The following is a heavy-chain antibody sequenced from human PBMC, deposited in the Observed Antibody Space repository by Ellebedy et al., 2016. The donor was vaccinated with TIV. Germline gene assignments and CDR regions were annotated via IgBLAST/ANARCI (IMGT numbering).Heavy chain of an antibody. CDR3: ARDRRELELRGLDP. CDR1: GGYISGDH. CDR2: ITYDGRT. D-gene: IGHD1-7*01. V-gene: IGHV4-59*01. Sequence: MPGGSLRLSCTVSGGYISGDHWSRIRQPPGKGLEWIGYITYDGRTNYNPSLKSRLTISLDTSKNPFSLKLTSVTAADTAIYFCARDRRELELRGLDPWGQGTLVSVSS. J-gene: IGHJ5*02.